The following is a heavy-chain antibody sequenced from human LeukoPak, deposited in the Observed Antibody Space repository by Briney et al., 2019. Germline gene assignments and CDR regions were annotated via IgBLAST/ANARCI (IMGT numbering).Heavy chain of an antibody. D-gene: IGHD2-2*01. Sequence: GGSLRLSCATSGFTFSSSWMSWVRQAPGKGLECVANIKEDGREKYYVDSVKGRFTISRDSAKSSLYLQMNDLRAEDTAVYYCVRHGDTDSCLANWGQGTLVTVSS. CDR3: VRHGDTDSCLAN. CDR1: GFTFSSSW. V-gene: IGHV3-7*01. J-gene: IGHJ4*02. CDR2: IKEDGREK.